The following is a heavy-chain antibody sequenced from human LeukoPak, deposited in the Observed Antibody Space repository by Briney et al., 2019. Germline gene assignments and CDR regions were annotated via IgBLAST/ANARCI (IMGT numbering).Heavy chain of an antibody. CDR3: AGSSWIHYYYYGMDV. V-gene: IGHV4-34*01. CDR1: GGSFSGYY. CDR2: INHSGST. Sequence: SETLSLTCAVYGGSFSGYYWSWIRQPPGKGLEWIGEINHSGSTNYNPSLKSRVTISVDTSKNQFSLKLSSVTAADTAVYYCAGSSWIHYYYYGMDVWGQGTTATVSS. D-gene: IGHD6-13*01. J-gene: IGHJ6*02.